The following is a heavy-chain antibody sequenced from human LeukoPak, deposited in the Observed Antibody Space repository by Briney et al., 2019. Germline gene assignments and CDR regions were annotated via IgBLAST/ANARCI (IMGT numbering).Heavy chain of an antibody. CDR1: GVTFSTSW. V-gene: IGHV3-7*05. J-gene: IGHJ4*02. D-gene: IGHD5-24*01. CDR3: ARDLGWLQFDY. CDR2: INQDGSEK. Sequence: GGSLRLSCAASGVTFSTSWMNWVRQAPGKGLEWVANINQDGSEKTYVDSVKGRFTITRDNAKNSLYLQMNSLRAEDTAVYYCARDLGWLQFDYWGQGALVTVSS.